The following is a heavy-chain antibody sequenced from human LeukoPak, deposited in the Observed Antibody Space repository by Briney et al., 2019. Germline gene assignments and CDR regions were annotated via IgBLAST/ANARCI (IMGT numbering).Heavy chain of an antibody. V-gene: IGHV3-23*01. Sequence: GGSLRLSCAASGFTFSSYAMSWVRQAPGKGLEWVSAISGSGGSTYYAGSVKGRFTISRDNSKNTLYLQMNSLRAEDTAVYYCAKESYDSSGYYLYYFDYWGQGTLVTVSS. CDR2: ISGSGGST. D-gene: IGHD3-22*01. CDR1: GFTFSSYA. J-gene: IGHJ4*02. CDR3: AKESYDSSGYYLYYFDY.